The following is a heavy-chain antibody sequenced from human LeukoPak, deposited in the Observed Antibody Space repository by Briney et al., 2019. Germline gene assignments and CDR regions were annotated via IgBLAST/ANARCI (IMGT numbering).Heavy chain of an antibody. J-gene: IGHJ4*02. D-gene: IGHD3-9*01. CDR2: IYSGGST. CDR1: GFTVSSNY. Sequence: GGSLRLSCAASGFTVSSNYMSWVRQAPGKGLEWVSVIYSGGSTYYADSVKGRFTISRDNSKNTLYLQMNSLRAEDTAVYYCARPSYDILTGPPLAYWGQGTLVTVSS. V-gene: IGHV3-53*05. CDR3: ARPSYDILTGPPLAY.